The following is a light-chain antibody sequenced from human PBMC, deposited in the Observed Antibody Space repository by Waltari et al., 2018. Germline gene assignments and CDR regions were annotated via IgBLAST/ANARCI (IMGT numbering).Light chain of an antibody. CDR2: GAS. J-gene: IGKJ1*01. Sequence: EIVLTQSPGTLSLSPGARANLSCRASQSVGRFLAWYQQKPGQGPRLLIYGASNRAPGIPDRFSGSGSGTDFSLTISRLEPEDFGLYSCQHYVRLPATFGQGTKVEIK. CDR3: QHYVRLPAT. CDR1: QSVGRF. V-gene: IGKV3-20*01.